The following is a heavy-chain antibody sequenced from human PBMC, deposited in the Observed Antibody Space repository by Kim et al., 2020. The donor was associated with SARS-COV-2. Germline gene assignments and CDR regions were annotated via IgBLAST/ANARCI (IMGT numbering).Heavy chain of an antibody. Sequence: SETLSLTCTVSGDSVSGGAYYWSWIRQAPGKGLEWIGYIYHRGTTNYNASIKSRLSISMDTSKNQFSLKLTSVTAADTAVYYCARTYTYGLYYFDHWGQG. CDR1: GDSVSGGAYY. V-gene: IGHV4-61*08. CDR2: IYHRGTT. CDR3: ARTYTYGLYYFDH. D-gene: IGHD5-18*01. J-gene: IGHJ4*02.